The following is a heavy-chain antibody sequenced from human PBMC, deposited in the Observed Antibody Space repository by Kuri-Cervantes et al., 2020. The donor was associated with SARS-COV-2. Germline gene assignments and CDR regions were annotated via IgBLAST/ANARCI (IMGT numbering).Heavy chain of an antibody. CDR3: ARAYLWSGYYTDYYMDV. V-gene: IGHV1-2*02. Sequence: ASVKVSCKASGYTFTGYYMHWVRQAPGQGLEWMGWINPNSDGTNYAQKFQGRVTMTRDTSISTAYMELSRLRSDDTAVYYCARAYLWSGYYTDYYMDVWGKGTTVTVSS. CDR1: GYTFTGYY. CDR2: INPNSDGT. D-gene: IGHD3-3*01. J-gene: IGHJ6*03.